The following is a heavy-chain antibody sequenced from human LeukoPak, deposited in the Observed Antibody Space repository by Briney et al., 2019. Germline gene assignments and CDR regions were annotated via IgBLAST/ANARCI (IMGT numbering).Heavy chain of an antibody. J-gene: IGHJ4*02. CDR2: ISSSSSYI. Sequence: PGGSLRLSCAASGFTFSSYCMNWVRQAPGKGLEWVSSISSSSSYIYYADSVKGRFTISRDNAKNSLYLQMNSLRAEDTAVYYCARDRYYDYVWASYPPDYWGQGTLVTVSS. CDR3: ARDRYYDYVWASYPPDY. V-gene: IGHV3-21*01. CDR1: GFTFSSYC. D-gene: IGHD3-16*02.